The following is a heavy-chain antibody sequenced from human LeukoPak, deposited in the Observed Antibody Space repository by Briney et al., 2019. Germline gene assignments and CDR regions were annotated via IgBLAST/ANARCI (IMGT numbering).Heavy chain of an antibody. CDR1: GYSLSSGYY. CDR2: IYHSGST. V-gene: IGHV4-38-2*01. J-gene: IGHJ4*02. D-gene: IGHD5-24*01. Sequence: PSEALSLTCAVSGYSLSSGYYWGWIRQPPGKGLEWTGTIYHSGSTYYNPSLKSRVTISVDTSKNKFSLKLSYLTAADTAVYYCARSGDGYNPNYWGQGTLVTVSS. CDR3: ARSGDGYNPNY.